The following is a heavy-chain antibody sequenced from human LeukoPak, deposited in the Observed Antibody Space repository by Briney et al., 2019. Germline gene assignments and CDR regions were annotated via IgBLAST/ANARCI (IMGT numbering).Heavy chain of an antibody. J-gene: IGHJ5*02. CDR2: TWYDASNK. V-gene: IGHV3-33*01. CDR1: GFTFSSFG. CDR3: VRGVGVSRFNYLDP. Sequence: GGSLRLSCAASGFTFSSFGMHWVRQAPGKGLEWVAFTWYDASNKYYVDSVKGRFTISRDNSKNTLYLQMNSLRDDDTAVYYCVRGVGVSRFNYLDPWGQGTLVIVSS. D-gene: IGHD1-7*01.